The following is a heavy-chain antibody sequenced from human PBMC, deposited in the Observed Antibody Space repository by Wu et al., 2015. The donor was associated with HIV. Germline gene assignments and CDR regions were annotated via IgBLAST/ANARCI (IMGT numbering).Heavy chain of an antibody. Sequence: QVQLVQSGAEVKKPGSSVKVSCKASGGTFSSYAISWVRQAPGQGLEWMGGIIPIFGTANYAQKFQGRVTITTDESTSTAYMELSSLRSEDTAVYYCARDPGGYCSSTSCSGFDYWGQGTLVTVSS. D-gene: IGHD2-2*01. CDR1: GGTFSSYA. CDR2: IIPIFGTA. CDR3: ARDPGGYCSSTSCSGFDY. V-gene: IGHV1-69*05. J-gene: IGHJ4*02.